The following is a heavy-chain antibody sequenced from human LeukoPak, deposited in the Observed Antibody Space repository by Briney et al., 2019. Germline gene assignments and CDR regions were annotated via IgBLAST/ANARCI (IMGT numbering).Heavy chain of an antibody. V-gene: IGHV4-39*01. J-gene: IGHJ4*02. CDR2: IYSSGST. CDR3: ARSPPFCGGDCYVDY. Sequence: SETLSLTCTVSGGPFSSGSFYWAWIRQPPGKGLEWIGNIYSSGSTDYSPSLKSRVSISAHTSKNQFSLNLISVTAADTAIYYCARSPPFCGGDCYVDYWGQGILVTVSS. D-gene: IGHD2-21*02. CDR1: GGPFSSGSFY.